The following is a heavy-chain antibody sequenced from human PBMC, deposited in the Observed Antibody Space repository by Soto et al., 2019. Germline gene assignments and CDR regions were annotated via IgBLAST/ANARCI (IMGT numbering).Heavy chain of an antibody. CDR1: GGTFSSYA. V-gene: IGHV1-69*06. Sequence: SVKVSCKASGGTFSSYAISWVRQAPGQGLEWMGGIIPIFGTANYAQKFQGRVTITADKSTSTAYMELSSLRSEDTAVYYYARDLKASRAFDPWGQGTLVTVSS. J-gene: IGHJ5*02. CDR3: ARDLKASRAFDP. CDR2: IIPIFGTA.